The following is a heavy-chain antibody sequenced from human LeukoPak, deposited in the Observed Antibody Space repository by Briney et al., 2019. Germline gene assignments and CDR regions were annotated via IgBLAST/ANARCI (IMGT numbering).Heavy chain of an antibody. CDR3: AKGTGIQLWSHLDY. D-gene: IGHD5-18*01. CDR1: GFTFDDYA. J-gene: IGHJ4*02. V-gene: IGHV3-9*01. CDR2: ISWNSGSI. Sequence: PGRSLRLSCAASGFTFDDYAMHWVRQAPGKGLEWVSGISWNSGSIGYADSVKGRFTISRDNAKNSLYLQMNSLRAEDTALYYCAKGTGIQLWSHLDYWGQGTLVTVSS.